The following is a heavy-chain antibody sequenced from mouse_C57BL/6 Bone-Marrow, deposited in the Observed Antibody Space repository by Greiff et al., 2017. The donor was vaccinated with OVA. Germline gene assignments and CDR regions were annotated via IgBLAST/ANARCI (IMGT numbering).Heavy chain of an antibody. CDR1: GYTFTSYG. Sequence: VKLMESGAELARPGASVKLSCKASGYTFTSYGISWVKQRTGQGLEWIGEIYPRSGNTYYNEKFKGKATLTADKSSSTAYMELRSLTSEDSAVYVCARLGHYGYDVYAMDYWGQGTSVTVSS. CDR2: IYPRSGNT. V-gene: IGHV1-81*01. J-gene: IGHJ4*01. D-gene: IGHD2-2*01. CDR3: ARLGHYGYDVYAMDY.